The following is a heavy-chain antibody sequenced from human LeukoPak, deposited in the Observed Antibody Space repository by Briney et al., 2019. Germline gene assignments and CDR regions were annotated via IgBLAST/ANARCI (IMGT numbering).Heavy chain of an antibody. CDR1: GGSISSYY. CDR3: ALPNYGSGSYLVH. J-gene: IGHJ4*02. CDR2: IFYSGST. D-gene: IGHD3-10*01. Sequence: SETLSLTCTVSGGSISSYYWSWIRQPPGKGLEWIGYIFYSGSTNYNPSLKSRVTIAVDTSKNQFSLKLSSVTAADTAVYYCALPNYGSGSYLVHWGQGTLVSVSS. V-gene: IGHV4-59*01.